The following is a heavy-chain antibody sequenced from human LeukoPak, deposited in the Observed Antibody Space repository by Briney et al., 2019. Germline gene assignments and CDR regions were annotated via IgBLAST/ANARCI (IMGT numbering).Heavy chain of an antibody. D-gene: IGHD3-22*01. CDR1: GYTFTSYY. Sequence: ASVKVSCKASGYTFTSYYMHWVRQAPGQGLEWMGRIIPILGIANYAQKFQGRVTITADKSTCTAYMELSSLRSEDTAVYYCARDPSIDPNYYDSSGLLDYWGQGTLVTVSS. CDR3: ARDPSIDPNYYDSSGLLDY. V-gene: IGHV1-69*04. CDR2: IIPILGIA. J-gene: IGHJ4*02.